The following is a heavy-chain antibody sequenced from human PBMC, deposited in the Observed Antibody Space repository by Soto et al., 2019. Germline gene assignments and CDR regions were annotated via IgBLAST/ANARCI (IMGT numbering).Heavy chain of an antibody. CDR3: VGGQYYFDF. V-gene: IGHV3-30*03. J-gene: IGHJ4*02. CDR1: GFPFTSYG. Sequence: QVQLVESGGGVVQPGRSLRLSCAASGFPFTSYGMHWVREGPDKGLEGVAIISYDGSDKYYADSVKGRFTISRDNSKNTLYLQMNSLRPEDTALYYCVGGQYYFDFRGQGTLVNVSS. D-gene: IGHD3-10*01. CDR2: ISYDGSDK.